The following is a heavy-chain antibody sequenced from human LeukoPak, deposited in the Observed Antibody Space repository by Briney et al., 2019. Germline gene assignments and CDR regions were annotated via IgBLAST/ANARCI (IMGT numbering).Heavy chain of an antibody. CDR2: MREDGTEI. J-gene: IGHJ4*02. V-gene: IGHV3-7*01. D-gene: IGHD1-26*01. CDR1: GFPFNIQT. CDR3: ARGGATRGRFEN. Sequence: GGSLRLSCVASGFPFNIQTMSWARQAPGKGLDWVASMREDGTEIHYVDSVKGRFTISRDNPKNSLYLQMRNLRAEDTAVDYCARGGATRGRFENWGQGTLVTVSS.